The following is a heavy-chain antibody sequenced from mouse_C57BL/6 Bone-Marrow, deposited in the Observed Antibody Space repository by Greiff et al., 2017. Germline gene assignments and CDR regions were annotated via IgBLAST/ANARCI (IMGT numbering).Heavy chain of an antibody. CDR3: AREDDGNYPYYAMDY. D-gene: IGHD2-3*01. CDR1: GYAFSSSW. V-gene: IGHV1-82*01. Sequence: VQLQQSGPELVKPGASVKISCKASGYAFSSSWMNWVKQRPGKGLEWIGRIYPGDGDTNYNGKFKGKATLTADKSSSTAYMQLSSLTSEDSAVYVCAREDDGNYPYYAMDYWGQGTSVTVSS. CDR2: IYPGDGDT. J-gene: IGHJ4*01.